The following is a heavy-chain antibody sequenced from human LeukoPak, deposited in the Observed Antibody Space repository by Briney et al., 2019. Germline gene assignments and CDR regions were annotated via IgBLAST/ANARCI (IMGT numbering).Heavy chain of an antibody. D-gene: IGHD1-26*01. V-gene: IGHV3-73*01. J-gene: IGHJ6*03. CDR1: GFIFSASA. Sequence: GGSLRLSCAASGFIFSASAMHWVRQASGKGLEWVGRIRSKANSYATAYAASVKGRFTISRDDSKNTAYLQMNSLKTEDTAVYYCTSYSGSYRDYFYYYMDVWGKGTTVTVSS. CDR2: IRSKANSYAT. CDR3: TSYSGSYRDYFYYYMDV.